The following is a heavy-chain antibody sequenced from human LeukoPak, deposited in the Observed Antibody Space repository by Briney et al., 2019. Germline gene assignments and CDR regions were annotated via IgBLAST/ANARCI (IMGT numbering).Heavy chain of an antibody. D-gene: IGHD1-1*01. CDR1: GFNFHDHA. CDR2: LDNKPYEXGL. V-gene: IGHV3-49*03. J-gene: IGHJ4*02. Sequence: GGSLRLSCTGSGFNFHDHAMGWLRQAPGKGLEWIAILDNKPYEXGLKYAPSVKDRFTFSRDDSKNLAHLQMNSLKTEDTAVYYCAXVXXXTTVFDYWGQGTLVTVSS. CDR3: AXVXXXTTVFDY.